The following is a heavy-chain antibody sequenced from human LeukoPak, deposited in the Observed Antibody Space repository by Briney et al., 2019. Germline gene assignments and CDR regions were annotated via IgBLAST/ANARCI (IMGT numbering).Heavy chain of an antibody. V-gene: IGHV1-2*02. J-gene: IGHJ4*02. Sequence: ASVKVSCKASGYTFTGFYMHWVRQAPGQGLESMGYIYPNSRATKYAQKFQGRVTLTRDTSISTAYMELSGLRSDDTALYYCGTLLSNGPFDYWGQGSLVTVSS. CDR1: GYTFTGFY. CDR3: GTLLSNGPFDY. CDR2: IYPNSRAT.